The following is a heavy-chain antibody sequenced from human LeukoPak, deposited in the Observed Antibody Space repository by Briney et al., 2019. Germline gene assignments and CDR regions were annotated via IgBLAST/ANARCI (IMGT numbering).Heavy chain of an antibody. CDR3: ARAHGGYCSSTSCYDPPPQFDY. D-gene: IGHD2-2*03. CDR1: GGSISSYY. J-gene: IGHJ4*02. Sequence: SETLSLTCTVSGGSISSYYWSWIRQPAGKGLEWIGRIYTSGSTNYNPSLKSRVTISVDTSKNQFSLKLSSVTAADTAVYYCARAHGGYCSSTSCYDPPPQFDYWGQGTLVTVSS. CDR2: IYTSGST. V-gene: IGHV4-4*07.